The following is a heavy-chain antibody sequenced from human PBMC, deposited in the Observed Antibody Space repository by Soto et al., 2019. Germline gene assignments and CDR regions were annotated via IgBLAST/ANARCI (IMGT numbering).Heavy chain of an antibody. D-gene: IGHD6-6*01. CDR3: ARAQCQLVPVVLDFDY. Sequence: QVQLVESGGGLVKPGGSLRLSCAASGFTFSDYYMSWIRQAPGKGLEWVSYISSSGSTIYYADSVKGRFTISRDNAKNSLYLQMNSLRAEDTAVYFCARAQCQLVPVVLDFDYWGQGTLDTVSS. V-gene: IGHV3-11*01. CDR1: GFTFSDYY. J-gene: IGHJ4*02. CDR2: ISSSGSTI.